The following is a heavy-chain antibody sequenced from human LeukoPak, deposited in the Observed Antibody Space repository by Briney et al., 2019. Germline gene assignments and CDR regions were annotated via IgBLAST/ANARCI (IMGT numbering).Heavy chain of an antibody. V-gene: IGHV3-21*01. CDR3: ARAYDSSSSFDY. CDR1: GFTFSSYS. D-gene: IGHD3-22*01. J-gene: IGHJ4*02. Sequence: GGSLRLSCAASGFTFSSYSMNWVRQAPGKGLEWVSSISISRSYMYYADSVKGRFTISRDNAKNPLYLQMNSLRAEDTAVYYCARAYDSSSSFDYWGQGTLVTVSS. CDR2: ISISRSYM.